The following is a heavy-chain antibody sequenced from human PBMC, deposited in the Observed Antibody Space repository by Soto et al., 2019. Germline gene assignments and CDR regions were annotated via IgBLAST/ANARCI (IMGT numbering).Heavy chain of an antibody. CDR2: IYHSGST. D-gene: IGHD3-10*01. V-gene: IGHV4-4*03. Sequence: LRETLSLTCAVSGGSISSSNWWSWVRQPPGKGLEWIGEIYHSGSTNYNPSLKSRVTISVDKSKNQFSLKLSSVTAADTAVYYCARGGSMVRGVHYYYYGMDVWGQGTTVTVSS. J-gene: IGHJ6*02. CDR3: ARGGSMVRGVHYYYYGMDV. CDR1: GGSISSSNW.